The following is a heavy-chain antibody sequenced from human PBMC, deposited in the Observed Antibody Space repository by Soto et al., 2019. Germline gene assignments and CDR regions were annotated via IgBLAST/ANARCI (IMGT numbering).Heavy chain of an antibody. CDR2: IYPGDSDT. CDR1: GYSFTSYW. CDR3: ARHVGYGDYSYYYYGMDG. J-gene: IGHJ6*02. V-gene: IGHV5-51*01. Sequence: PGESLKISCKGSGYSFTSYWIGWVRQMPGKGLEWMGIIYPGDSDTRYSPSFQGQVTISVDKSIRTAYLQWSSLKASDTAMYYCARHVGYGDYSYYYYGMDGWGQGTTVTVSS. D-gene: IGHD4-17*01.